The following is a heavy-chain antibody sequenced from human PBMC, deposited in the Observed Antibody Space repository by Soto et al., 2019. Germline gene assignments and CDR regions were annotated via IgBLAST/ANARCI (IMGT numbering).Heavy chain of an antibody. D-gene: IGHD6-13*01. CDR2: ISAYNGNT. Sequence: QVQLVQSGAEVKKPGASVKVSCKASGYTFTSYGISWVRQAPGQGLEWMGWISAYNGNTNYAQKLQGRVTMTTDTSTSTAYMELRSLRSDDTAVYYCARGLARRSSWSQAGGWFDPWGQGTLVTVSS. J-gene: IGHJ5*02. CDR1: GYTFTSYG. CDR3: ARGLARRSSWSQAGGWFDP. V-gene: IGHV1-18*04.